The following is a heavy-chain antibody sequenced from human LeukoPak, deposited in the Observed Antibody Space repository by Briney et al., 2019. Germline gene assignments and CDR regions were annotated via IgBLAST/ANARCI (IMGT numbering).Heavy chain of an antibody. J-gene: IGHJ6*03. D-gene: IGHD3-10*01. CDR2: IYYTGST. Sequence: SETLSLTCTVSGGSISSYYWSWIRQPPGKGLEWIGYIYYTGSTNYNPSLKSRVTISVNTSKNQFSLKLSSVTAADTAVYYCARVEEGYGSGRRENYYYYYMDVWGKGTTVTISS. V-gene: IGHV4-59*01. CDR3: ARVEEGYGSGRRENYYYYYMDV. CDR1: GGSISSYY.